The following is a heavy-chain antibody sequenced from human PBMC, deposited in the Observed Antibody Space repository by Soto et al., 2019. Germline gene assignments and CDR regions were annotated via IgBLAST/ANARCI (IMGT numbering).Heavy chain of an antibody. Sequence: PSETLSLTCAVSGGSISSGGYSWSWIRQPPGKGLEWIGYIYHSGSTYYNPSLKSRVTISVDRSKNQFSLKLSSVTAADTAVYYCARVYYDILTGYSNWFDPWGQGTQVTVSS. V-gene: IGHV4-30-2*01. CDR1: GGSISSGGYS. D-gene: IGHD3-9*01. CDR3: ARVYYDILTGYSNWFDP. CDR2: IYHSGST. J-gene: IGHJ5*02.